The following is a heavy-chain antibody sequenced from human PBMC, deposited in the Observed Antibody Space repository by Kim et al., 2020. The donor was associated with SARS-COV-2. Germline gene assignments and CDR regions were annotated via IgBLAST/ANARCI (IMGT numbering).Heavy chain of an antibody. D-gene: IGHD3-16*01. Sequence: GGSLRLSCAASGLPFSASGMHWVRQAPGKGLELVAMIWSDGTKEYYADSVKGRFTISRDNSKNTVYLQMNSLRAEDTAVYYCARDKGERYSDYWGQGTLVIVS. V-gene: IGHV3-33*01. J-gene: IGHJ4*02. CDR3: ARDKGERYSDY. CDR2: IWSDGTKE. CDR1: GLPFSASG.